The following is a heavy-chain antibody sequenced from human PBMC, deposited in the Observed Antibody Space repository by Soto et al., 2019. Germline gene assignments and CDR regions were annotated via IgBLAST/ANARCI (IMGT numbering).Heavy chain of an antibody. CDR3: ARDIQGYCSTNICYYYFDF. V-gene: IGHV3-7*03. CDR2: IRQDGHEK. J-gene: IGHJ4*02. D-gene: IGHD2-2*01. Sequence: PGVSLRLSCAVSGFTFTSYSMSWVRQAPGEGLEWVANIRQDGHEKYYVDSVRGRFTISRDNAQNSLYLQMDSLRAEDTAMYYCARDIQGYCSTNICYYYFDFWGQGTLVTVSS. CDR1: GFTFTSYS.